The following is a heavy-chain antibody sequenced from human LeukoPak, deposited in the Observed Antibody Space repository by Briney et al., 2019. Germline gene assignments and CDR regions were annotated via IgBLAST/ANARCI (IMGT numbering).Heavy chain of an antibody. D-gene: IGHD3-10*01. CDR2: MNPNSGNT. CDR3: ATSSGSGSYLDFDY. Sequence: ASVKVSCKASGYTFTSYDINWVRQATGQGLEWMGWMNPNSGNTGYAQKFQGRVTTTRNTSISTAYMELSSLRSEDTAVYYCATSSGSGSYLDFDYWGQGTLVTVSS. CDR1: GYTFTSYD. V-gene: IGHV1-8*01. J-gene: IGHJ4*02.